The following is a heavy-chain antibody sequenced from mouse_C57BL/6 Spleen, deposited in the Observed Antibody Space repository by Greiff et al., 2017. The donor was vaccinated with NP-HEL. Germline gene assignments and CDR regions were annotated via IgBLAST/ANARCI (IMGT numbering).Heavy chain of an antibody. J-gene: IGHJ2*01. CDR1: GFTFSSYA. CDR3: TRDYYGQQNYFDY. CDR2: ISSGGDYI. Sequence: EVQGVESGEGLVKPGGSLKLSCAASGFTFSSYAMSWVRQTPEKRLEWVAYISSGGDYIYYADTVKGRFTISRDNARNTLYLQMSSLKSEDTAMYYCTRDYYGQQNYFDYWGQGTTLTVSS. D-gene: IGHD1-1*01. V-gene: IGHV5-9-1*02.